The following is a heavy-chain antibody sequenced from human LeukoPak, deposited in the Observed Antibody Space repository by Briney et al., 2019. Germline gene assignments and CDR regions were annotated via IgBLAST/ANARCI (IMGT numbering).Heavy chain of an antibody. CDR3: GRFRYVAAVDL. V-gene: IGHV3-7*01. Sequence: GGSLRLSRAASGFAFNSYWMTWVRQAPGRGLEWVANINPAGSDTYYVDPVKGRFTISRDNAKNLVYLQMNSLRAEDTAVYSCGRFRYVAAVDLWGQGTLVTVSS. CDR1: GFAFNSYW. J-gene: IGHJ4*02. CDR2: INPAGSDT. D-gene: IGHD2-15*01.